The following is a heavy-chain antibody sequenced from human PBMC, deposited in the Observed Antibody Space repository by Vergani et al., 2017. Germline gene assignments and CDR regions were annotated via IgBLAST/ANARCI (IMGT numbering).Heavy chain of an antibody. V-gene: IGHV1-2*02. CDR2: IIPNSGGT. CDR1: GNSFNTYS. D-gene: IGHD1-14*01. J-gene: IGHJ3*02. CDR3: ASSNWNHVRPIYAFDI. Sequence: QVQLVQSGTEVKKPGSSVKVSCKAPGNSFNTYSFSWVRQVPGQGLEWMGRIIPNSGGTNYAQKFQGRVTMTRDTSISTAYMELSRLRSDDTAVYYCASSNWNHVRPIYAFDIWGQGTMVTVSS.